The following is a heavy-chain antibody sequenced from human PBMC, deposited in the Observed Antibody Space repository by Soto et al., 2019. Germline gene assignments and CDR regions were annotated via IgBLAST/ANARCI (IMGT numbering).Heavy chain of an antibody. V-gene: IGHV3-7*01. J-gene: IGHJ3*02. CDR1: GFTFSSYW. Sequence: GGSLRLSCAASGFTFSSYWMSWVRQAPGKGLEWVANIKEDGSEKYYVDSVKGRFTVSRDNAKNSLYVQLNSLRVEDTAVYYCVRGGIGYCSGGSCYYTAFDIWGPGTMVTVSS. CDR2: IKEDGSEK. D-gene: IGHD2-15*01. CDR3: VRGGIGYCSGGSCYYTAFDI.